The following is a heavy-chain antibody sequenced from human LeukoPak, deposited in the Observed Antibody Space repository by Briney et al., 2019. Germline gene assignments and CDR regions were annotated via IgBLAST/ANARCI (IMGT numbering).Heavy chain of an antibody. D-gene: IGHD2-2*01. CDR2: IYPGDSDT. J-gene: IGHJ6*03. Sequence: GESLKISCKGSGYSFTSYWIGWVRQMPGKGLERMGIIYPGDSDTRYSPSFQGQVTISADKSISTAYLQWSSLKASDTAMYYCARHVGCSSTSCYPYYYYYYMDVWGKGTTVTVSS. V-gene: IGHV5-51*01. CDR3: ARHVGCSSTSCYPYYYYYYMDV. CDR1: GYSFTSYW.